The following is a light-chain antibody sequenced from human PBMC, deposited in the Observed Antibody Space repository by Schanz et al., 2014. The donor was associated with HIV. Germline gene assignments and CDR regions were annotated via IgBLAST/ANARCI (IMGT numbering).Light chain of an antibody. CDR3: CSYADGGTYV. V-gene: IGLV2-8*01. J-gene: IGLJ1*01. CDR1: SSDIG. CDR2: AVN. Sequence: QSVLTQPPSASGSPGQSVAISCTGASSDIGVSWYQQYPGNAPKLMIFAVNRRTSGVPDRFSGSKSDNTASLTISGLQADDEADYYCCSYADGGTYVFGTGTKLTVL.